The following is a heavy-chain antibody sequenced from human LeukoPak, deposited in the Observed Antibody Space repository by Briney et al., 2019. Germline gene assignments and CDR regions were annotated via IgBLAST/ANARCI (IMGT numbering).Heavy chain of an antibody. CDR1: GDSISNSNYY. D-gene: IGHD6-13*01. V-gene: IGHV4-39*07. CDR3: ARVIAAGVDFDY. CDR2: IYHSGST. J-gene: IGHJ4*02. Sequence: SETLSLTCTVSGDSISNSNYYWGWIRQPPGKGLEWIGSIYHSGSTYYNPSLKSRVTILVDTSKNQFSLHLSSVTAADTAIYYCARVIAAGVDFDYWGQGTLVTVSS.